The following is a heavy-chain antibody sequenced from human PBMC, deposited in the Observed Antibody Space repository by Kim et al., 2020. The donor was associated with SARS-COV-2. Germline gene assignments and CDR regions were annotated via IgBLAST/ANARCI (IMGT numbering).Heavy chain of an antibody. CDR2: TYYRSKWYN. J-gene: IGHJ5*02. CDR3: ARDQWLIAVADHFNWFDP. CDR1: GDSVSSNSAA. V-gene: IGHV6-1*01. D-gene: IGHD6-19*01. Sequence: SQTLSLTCAISGDSVSSNSAAWNWIRQSPSRGLEWLGRTYYRSKWYNDYAVSVKSRITINPDTSKNQFSLQLNSVTPEDTAVYYCARDQWLIAVADHFNWFDPWGQGTLVTVSS.